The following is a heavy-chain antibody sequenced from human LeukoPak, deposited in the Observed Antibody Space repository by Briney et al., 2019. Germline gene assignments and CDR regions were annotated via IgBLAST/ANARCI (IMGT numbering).Heavy chain of an antibody. CDR1: GFTFSSYS. J-gene: IGHJ4*02. CDR3: ARDRFRELLPVDY. D-gene: IGHD1-26*01. CDR2: ISSSSSTI. Sequence: GGSLRLSCAASGFTFSSYSMNWVRQAPGKGLEWVSYISSSSSTIYYADSVKGRFTISRDNAENSLYLQMNSLRAEDTAVYYCARDRFRELLPVDYWGQGTLVTVSS. V-gene: IGHV3-48*01.